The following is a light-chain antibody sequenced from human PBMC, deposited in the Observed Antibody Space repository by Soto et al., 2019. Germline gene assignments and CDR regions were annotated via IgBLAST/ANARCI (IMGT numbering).Light chain of an antibody. J-gene: IGKJ4*01. CDR2: AAS. CDR3: QQYDNLPLT. V-gene: IGKV1-33*01. Sequence: DIQMTQSPCALSTSVVDMWTITWQASHDIRNDLNWYQQKSGKAPKLLIHAASTLEAGVPSRFSGSGSGTDFTFTISGLQPEDVATYYCQQYDNLPLTFGGGTKVDIK. CDR1: HDIRND.